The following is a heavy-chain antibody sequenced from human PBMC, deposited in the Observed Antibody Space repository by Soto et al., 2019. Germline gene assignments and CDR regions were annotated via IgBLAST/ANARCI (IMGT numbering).Heavy chain of an antibody. Sequence: SETLSLTCTVSGASISGFYWSWIRKSAGKGLEWIGRIYATGTTDYNPSLKSRVMMSVDTSKKQFSLKLRSVTAADTAVYYCVRDGTKTLRDCFDPWCQGISVTVSS. D-gene: IGHD1-1*01. V-gene: IGHV4-4*07. CDR3: VRDGTKTLRDCFDP. CDR2: IYATGTT. J-gene: IGHJ5*02. CDR1: GASISGFY.